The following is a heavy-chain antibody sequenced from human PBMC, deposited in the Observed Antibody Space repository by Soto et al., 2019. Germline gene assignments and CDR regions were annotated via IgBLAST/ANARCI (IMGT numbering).Heavy chain of an antibody. CDR1: GGSISSSSYY. Sequence: QLQLQESGPGLVKPSETLSLTCTVSGGSISSSSYYWGWIRQPPGKGLEWIGSIYYSGSTYYNPSLKRRVTISVDTSKNQFSLKRSSVTAADTAVYYCARHRGKRVGARGYYGMDVWGQGTTVTVSS. D-gene: IGHD1-26*01. CDR3: ARHRGKRVGARGYYGMDV. J-gene: IGHJ6*02. CDR2: IYYSGST. V-gene: IGHV4-39*01.